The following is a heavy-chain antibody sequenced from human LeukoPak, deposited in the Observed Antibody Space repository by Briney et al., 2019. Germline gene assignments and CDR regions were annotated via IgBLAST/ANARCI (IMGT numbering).Heavy chain of an antibody. Sequence: ASVKVSCKASGYTFTSYDINRVRQATGQGLEWMGWMNPNSGNTGYAQKFQGRVTMTRNTSISTAYMELSSLRSEDTAVYYCARDLRYYYDSSGSAFDHWGQGTLVTVSS. CDR3: ARDLRYYYDSSGSAFDH. CDR1: GYTFTSYD. D-gene: IGHD3-22*01. J-gene: IGHJ4*02. V-gene: IGHV1-8*01. CDR2: MNPNSGNT.